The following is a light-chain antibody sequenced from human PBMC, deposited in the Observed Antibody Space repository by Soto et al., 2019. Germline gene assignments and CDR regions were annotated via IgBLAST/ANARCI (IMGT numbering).Light chain of an antibody. CDR1: QSISGW. CDR3: QQYYSPVT. CDR2: KAS. J-gene: IGKJ1*01. Sequence: DIQMTQSPSALSVSVGDRVTITCRASQSISGWLAWYQQKPGKAPKLLIYKASTLESGVPSRFSGSGSGTELTLTISSLQPDDFGTYYCQQYYSPVTFGQGTKVEIK. V-gene: IGKV1-5*03.